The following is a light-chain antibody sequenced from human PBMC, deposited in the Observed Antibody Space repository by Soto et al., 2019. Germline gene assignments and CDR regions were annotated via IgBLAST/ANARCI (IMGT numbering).Light chain of an antibody. Sequence: EIVLTQSPATLSLSPGEGATLSCRASQSISNSYLAWYQQRPGLPPRLLIYDASSRATGIPDRFSGRGSGTDFTLIISRLEPEDFAVYYCQQYGDSPLTFGGGTKVDIK. CDR1: QSISNSY. CDR2: DAS. J-gene: IGKJ4*01. CDR3: QQYGDSPLT. V-gene: IGKV3D-20*01.